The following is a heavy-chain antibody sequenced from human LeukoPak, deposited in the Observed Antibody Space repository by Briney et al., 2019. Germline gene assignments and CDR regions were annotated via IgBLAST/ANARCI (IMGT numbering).Heavy chain of an antibody. CDR3: ARRPSGSDAFDI. D-gene: IGHD3-22*01. CDR1: GGSISSSSYY. V-gene: IGHV4-61*05. CDR2: IYYSGST. J-gene: IGHJ3*02. Sequence: KPSETLSLTCTVSGGSISSSSYYWGWIRQPPGKGLEWIGFIYYSGSTNYNPSLKSRVTISIDTSKNQFSLKLSSVTAPDTAVYYCARRPSGSDAFDIWGQGTMVTVSS.